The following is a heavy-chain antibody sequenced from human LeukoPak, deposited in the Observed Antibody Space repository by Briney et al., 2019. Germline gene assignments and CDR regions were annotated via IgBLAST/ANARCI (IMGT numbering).Heavy chain of an antibody. CDR1: GDSISGNHY. Sequence: PSETLSLTCTVSGDSISGNHYWNWIRQPAGKGLEWIGRIFTSGNSNYNPSLTSRVTISLDTSKDQFSLRLSSVTAADTAFYYCARAETYYYGSGSSNWFDPWGQGTLVTVSS. V-gene: IGHV4-61*02. CDR3: ARAETYYYGSGSSNWFDP. CDR2: IFTSGNS. D-gene: IGHD3-10*01. J-gene: IGHJ5*02.